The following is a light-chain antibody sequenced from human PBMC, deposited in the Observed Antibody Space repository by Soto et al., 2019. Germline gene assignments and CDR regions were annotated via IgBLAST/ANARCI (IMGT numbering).Light chain of an antibody. CDR1: QSVSSNH. CDR3: QQYDSSPRT. V-gene: IGKV3-20*01. J-gene: IGKJ1*01. CDR2: GAS. Sequence: EIVLTQSPGSLSLSPRERATLSCRASQSVSSNHLAWYQQKPGQAPRLLIYGASRRATGIPDRFSGSGSGTEFTLTISRLEPEDFAVYYCQQYDSSPRTFGQGTKVDIK.